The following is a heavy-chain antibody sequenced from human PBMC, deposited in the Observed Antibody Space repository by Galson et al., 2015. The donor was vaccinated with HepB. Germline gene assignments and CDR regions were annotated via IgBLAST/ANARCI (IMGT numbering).Heavy chain of an antibody. Sequence: QSGAEVKKPGGSLKISCKGSGYSFTSYWIGWVRQMPGKGLEWMGIIYPDDSDTRYSPSFQGQVTISADKSISTAYLQWSSLKASDTAMYYCARQGSYGYFYYGMDVWGQGTTVTVSS. D-gene: IGHD5-18*01. CDR1: GYSFTSYW. CDR2: IYPDDSDT. V-gene: IGHV5-51*01. CDR3: ARQGSYGYFYYGMDV. J-gene: IGHJ6*02.